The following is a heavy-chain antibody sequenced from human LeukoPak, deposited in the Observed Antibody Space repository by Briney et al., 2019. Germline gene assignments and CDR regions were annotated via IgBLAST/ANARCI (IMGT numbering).Heavy chain of an antibody. CDR3: ARDGGVGDCSSTSCRPHLDYYYGMDV. Sequence: SVKVSCTASGGTFSSYAISWVRQAPGQGLEWMGGIIPIFGTANYAQKFQGRVTITADESTSTAYMELSSLRSEDTAVYYCARDGGVGDCSSTSCRPHLDYYYGMDVWGQGTTVTVSS. V-gene: IGHV1-69*13. CDR2: IIPIFGTA. CDR1: GGTFSSYA. J-gene: IGHJ6*02. D-gene: IGHD2-2*01.